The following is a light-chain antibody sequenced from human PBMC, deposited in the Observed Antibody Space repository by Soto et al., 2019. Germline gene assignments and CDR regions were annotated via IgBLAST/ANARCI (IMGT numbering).Light chain of an antibody. CDR1: QNIGSY. Sequence: EVVLTQSPAILSLSPGESGTLSCRASQNIGSYLVWYQQRPGQAPRLLIYGISSRATGIPDRFSGSGSGTDFTLTISRLEPEDFVVYYCQQYISLPHTFGQGTKLEVK. CDR2: GIS. J-gene: IGKJ2*01. CDR3: QQYISLPHT. V-gene: IGKV3-20*01.